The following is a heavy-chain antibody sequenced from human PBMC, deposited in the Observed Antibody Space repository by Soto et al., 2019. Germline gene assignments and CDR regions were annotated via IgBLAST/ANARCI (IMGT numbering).Heavy chain of an antibody. CDR3: ARDGFQTVYGMDV. CDR1: GFTVSSNY. CDR2: IYSGGST. Sequence: GGSLRLSCAASGFTVSSNYMSWVRQAPGKGLEWVSVIYSGGSTYYADSVKGRFTISRDNSKNTLYLQMNSLRAEDTAVYYCARDGFQTVYGMDVWGQGTTVTVSS. D-gene: IGHD2-21*02. J-gene: IGHJ6*02. V-gene: IGHV3-66*01.